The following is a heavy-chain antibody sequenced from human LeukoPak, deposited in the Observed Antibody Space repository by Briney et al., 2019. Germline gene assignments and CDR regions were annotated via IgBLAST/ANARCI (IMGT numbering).Heavy chain of an antibody. CDR1: GFTFSSYA. CDR2: ISGSGGST. V-gene: IGHV3-23*01. D-gene: IGHD5-12*01. Sequence: PGGSLRLSCAASGFTFSSYAMSWVRQAPGKGLGWVSAISGSGGSTYYADSVKGRFTISRDNSKNTLYLQMNSLRAEDTAVYYCAKYIVATIPLYYYYGMDVWGQGTTVTVSS. J-gene: IGHJ6*02. CDR3: AKYIVATIPLYYYYGMDV.